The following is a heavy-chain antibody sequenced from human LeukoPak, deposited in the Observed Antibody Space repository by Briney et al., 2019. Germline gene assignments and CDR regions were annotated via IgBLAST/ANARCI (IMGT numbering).Heavy chain of an antibody. CDR2: ISYDGSNK. CDR3: AKDIRYYYDSSGSGEDFDY. Sequence: GGSLRLSCAASGFTFSSYGMHWVGQAPGKGLEGVAVISYDGSNKNYADSVKGRFTISRDNSKNTLYLQMNSLRAEDTAVYYCAKDIRYYYDSSGSGEDFDYWSQGTLVTVSS. V-gene: IGHV3-30*18. CDR1: GFTFSSYG. D-gene: IGHD3-22*01. J-gene: IGHJ4*02.